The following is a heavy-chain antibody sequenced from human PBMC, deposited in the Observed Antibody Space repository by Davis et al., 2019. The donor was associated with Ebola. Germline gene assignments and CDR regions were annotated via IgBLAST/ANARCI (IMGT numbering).Heavy chain of an antibody. J-gene: IGHJ6*02. D-gene: IGHD3-16*01. CDR1: GGSVSSGSYY. CDR3: ARVTGRLGLYV. CDR2: IYYSGST. Sequence: MPGGSLRLSCTVSGGSVSSGSYYWSWIRQPPGKGLEWIGYIYYSGSTNYNPSLKSRVTISVDTSKNQFSLKLSSVTAADTAVYYCARVTGRLGLYVWGQGTTVTVSS. V-gene: IGHV4-61*01.